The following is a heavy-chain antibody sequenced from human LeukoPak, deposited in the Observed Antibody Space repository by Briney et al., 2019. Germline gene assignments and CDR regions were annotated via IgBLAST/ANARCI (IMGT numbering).Heavy chain of an antibody. V-gene: IGHV3-48*03. Sequence: GGSLRLSCAASGFTFSSYEMNWVRQAPGKGLEWVSYISSSGSTIYYADSVKGRLTISRDNAKNSLYLQMNSLRADDTAVYYCASWLRYYYYGMDVWGKGTTVTVSS. CDR1: GFTFSSYE. D-gene: IGHD5-12*01. J-gene: IGHJ6*04. CDR2: ISSSGSTI. CDR3: ASWLRYYYYGMDV.